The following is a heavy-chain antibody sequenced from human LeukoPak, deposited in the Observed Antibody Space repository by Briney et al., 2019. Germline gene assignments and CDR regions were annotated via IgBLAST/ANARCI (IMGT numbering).Heavy chain of an antibody. J-gene: IGHJ4*02. CDR3: AKGSDYGFGYYFDY. V-gene: IGHV3-23*01. Sequence: GGSLRLSCAASGFTFSTYAMGWVRQAPGKGLEWVSSIIISGGGTYYADSVKGRFTISRDNSKNTLYLQMNSLRAEDTAVYYCAKGSDYGFGYYFDYWGQGTLVTVSS. CDR2: IIISGGGT. D-gene: IGHD3-10*01. CDR1: GFTFSTYA.